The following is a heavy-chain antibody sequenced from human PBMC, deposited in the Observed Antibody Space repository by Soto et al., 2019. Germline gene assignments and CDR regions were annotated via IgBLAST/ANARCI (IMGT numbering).Heavy chain of an antibody. CDR3: ALNYDYDSSGYLSS. V-gene: IGHV2-5*02. CDR2: IYWDDDK. J-gene: IGHJ5*02. Sequence: QITLKESGPTLVKPTQTLTLTCTFSGFSLSTSGLGVGWIRQPPGKALEWLALIYWDDDKRYSPSLKSRLTITKDTSKNQVVLTMTNMDPVATATYYCALNYDYDSSGYLSSWGQGILVTVSS. CDR1: GFSLSTSGLG. D-gene: IGHD3-22*01.